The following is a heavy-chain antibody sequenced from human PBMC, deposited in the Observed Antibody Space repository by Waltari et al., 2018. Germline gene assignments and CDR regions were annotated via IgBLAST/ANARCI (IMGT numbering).Heavy chain of an antibody. D-gene: IGHD3-10*01. CDR3: ARRRGRWGTNWFDP. Sequence: QVQLQQWGAGLLKPSETLSLTCAVYGGSFSGYYWSWIRQPPGKGLEWIGEINHSGSTNYNPSLKSRVTISVDTSKNQFSLKLSSVTAADTAVYYCARRRGRWGTNWFDPWGQGTLVTVSS. V-gene: IGHV4-34*01. CDR1: GGSFSGYY. J-gene: IGHJ5*02. CDR2: INHSGST.